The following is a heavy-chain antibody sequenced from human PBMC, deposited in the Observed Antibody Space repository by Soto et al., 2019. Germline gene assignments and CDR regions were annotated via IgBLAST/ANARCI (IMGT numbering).Heavy chain of an antibody. J-gene: IGHJ6*02. Sequence: QVQLQESGPGLVKPSETLSLTCTVSGGSVSSGSYYWSWIRQPPGKGLEWIGYIYYSGGTNYNPSLKSRVTRTENTSKNHCSLKLSSVTAADTAVYYCARDIMVRSGMGIGEIVGAGYYYGMDVWGQGTTVTVSS. CDR3: ARDIMVRSGMGIGEIVGAGYYYGMDV. V-gene: IGHV4-61*03. CDR1: GGSVSSGSYY. D-gene: IGHD1-26*01. CDR2: IYYSGGT.